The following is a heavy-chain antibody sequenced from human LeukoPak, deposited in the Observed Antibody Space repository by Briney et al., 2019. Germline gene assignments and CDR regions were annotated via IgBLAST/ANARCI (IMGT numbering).Heavy chain of an antibody. J-gene: IGHJ4*02. V-gene: IGHV5-51*01. CDR3: ARHYCSSTTCYLYFDY. Sequence: GESLKISCKGSGYSFTTDWIAWVRQMPGKGLEWMGIIYPGDSDTRYSPSFQGQVTISADKSISTAYLQWSSLKASDTAMYYCARHYCSSTTCYLYFDYWGQGTLVTVSS. CDR1: GYSFTTDW. D-gene: IGHD2-2*01. CDR2: IYPGDSDT.